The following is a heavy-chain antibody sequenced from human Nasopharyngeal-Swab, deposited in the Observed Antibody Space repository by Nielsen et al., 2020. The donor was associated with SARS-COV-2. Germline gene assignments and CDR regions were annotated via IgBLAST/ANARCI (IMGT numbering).Heavy chain of an antibody. V-gene: IGHV3-74*01. CDR2: INSDGSST. CDR1: GFTFSSYW. CDR3: ARVGYSSSPGGWFDP. Sequence: GESLKISCAASGFTFSSYWMHWVRQAPGKGPVWVSRINSDGSSTSYADSVKGRFTISRDNAKNTLYLQMNSLRAEDTAVYYCARVGYSSSPGGWFDPWCQGTLVTVSS. D-gene: IGHD6-6*01. J-gene: IGHJ5*02.